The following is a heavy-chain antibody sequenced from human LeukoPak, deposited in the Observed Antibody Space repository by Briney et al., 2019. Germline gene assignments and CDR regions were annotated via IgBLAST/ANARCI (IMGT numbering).Heavy chain of an antibody. Sequence: PGGSLRLSCAASGFTFSSYAMHWDRQAPGKGLEWVAVISYDGSNKYYADSVKGRFTISRDNSKNTLYLQMNSLRAEDTAVYYCARDGAAAGSFDYWGQGTLVTVSS. J-gene: IGHJ4*02. D-gene: IGHD6-13*01. CDR3: ARDGAAAGSFDY. V-gene: IGHV3-30-3*01. CDR1: GFTFSSYA. CDR2: ISYDGSNK.